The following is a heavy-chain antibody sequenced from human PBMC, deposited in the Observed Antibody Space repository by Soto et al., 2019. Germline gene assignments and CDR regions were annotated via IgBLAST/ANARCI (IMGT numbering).Heavy chain of an antibody. CDR3: AKDLFPTSGQGFFFES. CDR2: ILHDETP. V-gene: IGHV3-23*01. Sequence: GGSLRLSCAASGFSFSTYGMTWVRQAQGRGLEWVSTILHDETPFYTDSVKGRFTISRDNVRGTLYLQMNGLRVEDAALYFCAKDLFPTSGQGFFFESWGQGSRVSVSS. D-gene: IGHD2-21*01. J-gene: IGHJ4*02. CDR1: GFSFSTYG.